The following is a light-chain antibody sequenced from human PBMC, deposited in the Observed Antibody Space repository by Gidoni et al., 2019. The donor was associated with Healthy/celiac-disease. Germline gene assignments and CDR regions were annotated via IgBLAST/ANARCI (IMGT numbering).Light chain of an antibody. CDR2: DAS. CDR1: QSVSSY. Sequence: EIVLTQSPATLSLSPGARATLSCSASQSVSSYFAWYQQKPGQAPRLLIYDASNRATGIPARFSGSGSGTDFTLTISSLEPEDFAVYYCQQRSNWPPGLTFGGGTKVEIK. CDR3: QQRSNWPPGLT. V-gene: IGKV3-11*01. J-gene: IGKJ4*01.